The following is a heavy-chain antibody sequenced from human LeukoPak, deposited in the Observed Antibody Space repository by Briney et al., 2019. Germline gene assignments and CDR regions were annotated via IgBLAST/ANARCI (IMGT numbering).Heavy chain of an antibody. CDR2: INHSGST. Sequence: SETLSLTCAVYGGSFSGYYWSWIRQPPGKGLEWIGEINHSGSTNYNPSLKSRVTISVDTSKNQFSLKLSSVTAADTAVCYCARGGRYSSSWPQSYWGQGTLVTVSS. D-gene: IGHD6-13*01. CDR3: ARGGRYSSSWPQSY. J-gene: IGHJ4*02. CDR1: GGSFSGYY. V-gene: IGHV4-34*01.